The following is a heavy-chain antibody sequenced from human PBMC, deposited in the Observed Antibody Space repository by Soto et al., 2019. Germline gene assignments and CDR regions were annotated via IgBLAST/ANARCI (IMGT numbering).Heavy chain of an antibody. Sequence: PSETLSLTCTVSGGSISSSSYYWGWIRQPPGKGLEWIGSIYYSGSTYYNPSLKSRVTISVDTSKNQFSLKLSSVTAADTAVYYCATFSTVTWEFDPWGLGTLVTVSS. CDR2: IYYSGST. CDR1: GGSISSSSYY. V-gene: IGHV4-39*01. D-gene: IGHD4-17*01. CDR3: ATFSTVTWEFDP. J-gene: IGHJ5*02.